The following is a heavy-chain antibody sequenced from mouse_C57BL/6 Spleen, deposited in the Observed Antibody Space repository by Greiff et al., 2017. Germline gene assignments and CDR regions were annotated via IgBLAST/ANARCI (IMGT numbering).Heavy chain of an antibody. Sequence: QVQLQQSGAELMKPGASVKLSCKATGYTFTGYWIEWVKQRPGHGLEWIGEIVPGSGSTNYNEKFKGKATFAADTSSNTAYMQLSSLATEDSAIYYCARRTVVAPYWYFDVWGTGTTVTVSS. D-gene: IGHD1-1*01. CDR2: IVPGSGST. CDR3: ARRTVVAPYWYFDV. J-gene: IGHJ1*03. V-gene: IGHV1-9*01. CDR1: GYTFTGYW.